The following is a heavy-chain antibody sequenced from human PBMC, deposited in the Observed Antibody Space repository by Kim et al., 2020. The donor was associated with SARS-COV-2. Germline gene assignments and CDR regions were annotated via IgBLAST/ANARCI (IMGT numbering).Heavy chain of an antibody. CDR2: IYPGDSDT. D-gene: IGHD3-9*01. CDR1: GYSFTSYW. CDR3: ARTLRYFDWLDPEPENAFDI. J-gene: IGHJ3*02. Sequence: GESLKISCKGSGYSFTSYWIGWVRQMPGKGLEWMGIIYPGDSDTRYSPSFQGQVTISADKSISTAYLQWSSLKASDTAMYYCARTLRYFDWLDPEPENAFDIWGQGTMVTVSS. V-gene: IGHV5-51*01.